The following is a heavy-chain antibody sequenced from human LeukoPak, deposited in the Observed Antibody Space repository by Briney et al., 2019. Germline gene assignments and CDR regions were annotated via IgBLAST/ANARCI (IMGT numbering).Heavy chain of an antibody. Sequence: GGSLRLSCAASGFTFSSYEMNWVRQAPGKGLEWVSLIYSDGSTYYADSVKGRFTISRDNSKNTLYLQMNSLRAEDTAVYYCASDYPNFNYWGQGTLVTVSS. CDR2: IYSDGST. J-gene: IGHJ4*02. V-gene: IGHV3-53*01. CDR3: ASDYPNFNY. CDR1: GFTFSSYE.